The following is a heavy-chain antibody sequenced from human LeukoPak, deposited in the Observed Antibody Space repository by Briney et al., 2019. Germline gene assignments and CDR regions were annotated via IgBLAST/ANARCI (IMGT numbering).Heavy chain of an antibody. V-gene: IGHV4-4*09. CDR1: GGSISSYY. D-gene: IGHD1-26*01. CDR3: ASQGLPGWEPPRNYNYRDV. J-gene: IGHJ6*03. Sequence: SETLSLTCTVSGGSISSYYWSWIRQPPGKGLEWIGYIYTSGSTNYNPSLKSRVTISVDTSKNQFSLKLSSVTAADTAVYYCASQGLPGWEPPRNYNYRDVGGKGTTVTVPS. CDR2: IYTSGST.